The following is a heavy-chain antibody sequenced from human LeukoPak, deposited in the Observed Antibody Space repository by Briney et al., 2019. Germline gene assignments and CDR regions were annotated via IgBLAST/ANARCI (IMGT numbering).Heavy chain of an antibody. J-gene: IGHJ4*02. CDR3: AKPAYHYGSGSPDY. D-gene: IGHD3-10*01. CDR2: ISGSGAST. Sequence: GGSLRLSCAASGFSFSSYAMSWVRQAPGKGLEWVSAISGSGASTYYADSVKGRFTISRDNSKNTLYLQMNSLRAEDTAVYYCAKPAYHYGSGSPDYWGQGTPVTVSS. CDR1: GFSFSSYA. V-gene: IGHV3-23*01.